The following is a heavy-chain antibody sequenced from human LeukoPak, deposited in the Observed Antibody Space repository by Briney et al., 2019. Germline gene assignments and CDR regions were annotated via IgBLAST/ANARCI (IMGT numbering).Heavy chain of an antibody. CDR1: GYFFTSYS. J-gene: IGHJ5*01. CDR3: ARGDPGTTANWFDS. D-gene: IGHD1-1*01. Sequence: ASVKVSCKTSGYFFTSYSINWVRQAPGQGLEWMGWISAYNGDTNYAQKFQGRVTMTTDTSTSTAYMELRSLLFDDTALYFCARGDPGTTANWFDSWGQGTLVTVSS. CDR2: ISAYNGDT. V-gene: IGHV1-18*04.